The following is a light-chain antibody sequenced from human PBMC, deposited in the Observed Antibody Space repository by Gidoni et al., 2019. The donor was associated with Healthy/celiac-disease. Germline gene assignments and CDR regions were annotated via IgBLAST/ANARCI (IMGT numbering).Light chain of an antibody. CDR1: QSISSW. J-gene: IGKJ1*01. Sequence: DIQMTQSSSTLSASVGDRVTITCRASQSISSWLAWYQQKPGKAPNLLIYDASSLESGVPSRFGGSGSGTEFTLTISRLQPDDFATYYCQQYNSYSTFGRGTKVEIK. CDR3: QQYNSYST. CDR2: DAS. V-gene: IGKV1-5*01.